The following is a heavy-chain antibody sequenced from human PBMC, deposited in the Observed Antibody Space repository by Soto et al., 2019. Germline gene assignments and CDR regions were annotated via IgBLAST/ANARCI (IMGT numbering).Heavy chain of an antibody. J-gene: IGHJ4*02. Sequence: GGSLRLSCTASEISLNIYWMHWVRQAPGKGLVWVARINPESTTITYADSVTGRFTISRDYAKDTLYLQMNGLSAEDTAIYYCTKDTFGGRDSWGQGTLVTVSS. CDR3: TKDTFGGRDS. CDR1: EISLNIYW. V-gene: IGHV3-74*01. CDR2: INPESTTI. D-gene: IGHD2-15*01.